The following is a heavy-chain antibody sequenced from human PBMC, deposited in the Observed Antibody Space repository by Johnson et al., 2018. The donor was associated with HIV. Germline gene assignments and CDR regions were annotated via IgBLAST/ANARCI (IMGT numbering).Heavy chain of an antibody. D-gene: IGHD5-24*01. CDR2: IRSKANSYAT. Sequence: VQLVESGGGLVQPGGSLKLSCAASGFTFSGSAMHWVRQASGKGLEWVGRIRSKANSYATAYAASVKGRFTISRDDSKNTLYLQMNSLKTEDTAVYYCTTDVYWDIWGQGTMVTVSS. CDR3: TTDVYWDI. J-gene: IGHJ3*02. CDR1: GFTFSGSA. V-gene: IGHV3-73*02.